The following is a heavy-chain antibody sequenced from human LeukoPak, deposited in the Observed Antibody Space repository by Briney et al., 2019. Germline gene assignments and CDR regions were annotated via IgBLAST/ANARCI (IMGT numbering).Heavy chain of an antibody. CDR2: ISGSGGST. J-gene: IGHJ4*02. CDR3: ASVVASAGSYHLYLSYFDY. Sequence: AGGSLRLSCAASGFTFSSYAMSWVRQAPGKGLEWVSAISGSGGSTYSADSVKGRFTISRDNSKNTLYLQMNSLRAEDTAVHYCASVVASAGSYHLYLSYFDYWGQGTLVTVSS. D-gene: IGHD3-10*01. CDR1: GFTFSSYA. V-gene: IGHV3-23*01.